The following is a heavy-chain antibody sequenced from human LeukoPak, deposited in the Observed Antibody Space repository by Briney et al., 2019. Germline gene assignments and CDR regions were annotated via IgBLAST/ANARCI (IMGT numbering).Heavy chain of an antibody. CDR3: ARGVRNSGSYYVDY. CDR2: IIPVFGTT. V-gene: IGHV1-69*13. CDR1: GGTFTNYA. J-gene: IGHJ4*02. D-gene: IGHD1-26*01. Sequence: SVKVSCKASGGTFTNYAFTWVRQAPGQGLEWMGGIIPVFGTTNYLQKFQGRVTITADESTTTAYMELRSLRSEDTAVYYCARGVRNSGSYYVDYWGQGTPVTVFS.